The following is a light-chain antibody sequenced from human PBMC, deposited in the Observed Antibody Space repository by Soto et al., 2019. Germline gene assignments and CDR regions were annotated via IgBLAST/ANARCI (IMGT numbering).Light chain of an antibody. CDR3: QQYSSWPLT. V-gene: IGKV3-15*01. Sequence: IVLTQSPATLSLSPGERATLSCKASQSISSNLAWYQQKPGQPPSLLVYGASTTATGIPARFSGSVSGTEFTLTITSLQSEDFAVYYCQQYSSWPLTFGGGTKVDIK. CDR1: QSISSN. J-gene: IGKJ4*01. CDR2: GAS.